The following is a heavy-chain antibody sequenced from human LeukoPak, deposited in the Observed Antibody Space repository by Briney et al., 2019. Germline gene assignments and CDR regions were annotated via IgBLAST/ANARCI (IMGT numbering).Heavy chain of an antibody. Sequence: EPGRSLRLSCAASGFTFRNYGMHWVRHAPGKGLEWVAVIWSDGSTKYYAEPVQGRFTISRDTSKNRLYLQLNSLRVEDTAVFYCARDTSSSWYYFDHWGQGTLVTVSS. CDR3: ARDTSSSWYYFDH. J-gene: IGHJ4*02. V-gene: IGHV3-33*01. CDR2: IWSDGSTK. CDR1: GFTFRNYG. D-gene: IGHD6-13*01.